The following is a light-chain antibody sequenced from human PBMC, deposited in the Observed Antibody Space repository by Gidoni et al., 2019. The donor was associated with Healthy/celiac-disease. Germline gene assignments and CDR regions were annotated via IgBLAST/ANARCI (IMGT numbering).Light chain of an antibody. J-gene: IGKJ3*01. CDR3: QQSYSTFIFT. Sequence: DIQITQSPSSLSASVGERVTITCRASQSISSYLNWYQQKPGKAPKLLIYAASSLQSGVPSRFSGSGSGTDFTLTISSLQPEDFATYYCQQSYSTFIFTFGPGTKVDIK. CDR1: QSISSY. CDR2: AAS. V-gene: IGKV1-39*01.